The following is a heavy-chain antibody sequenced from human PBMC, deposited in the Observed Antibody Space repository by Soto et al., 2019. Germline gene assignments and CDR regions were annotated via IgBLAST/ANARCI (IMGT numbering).Heavy chain of an antibody. CDR1: GGSIRSSSSY. V-gene: IGHV4-39*01. D-gene: IGHD3-3*01. Sequence: QLQLQESGPGLVKPSETLSLTCTVSGGSIRSSSSYWDWIRQPPGKVLEWIGSIYYSGSTYYNPSLKRRVIISMDKSKNQFSLNVSSVTAADTAVYYCARRRGVVQDGMDVWGQGTTVIVSS. CDR3: ARRRGVVQDGMDV. J-gene: IGHJ6*02. CDR2: IYYSGST.